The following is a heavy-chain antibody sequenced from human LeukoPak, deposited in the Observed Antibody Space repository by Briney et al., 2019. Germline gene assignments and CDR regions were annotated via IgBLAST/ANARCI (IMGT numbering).Heavy chain of an antibody. D-gene: IGHD4-17*01. CDR3: ARAMTTVTTPGGFDY. CDR2: IWYDGSNK. CDR1: GFTFSSYG. J-gene: IGHJ4*02. V-gene: IGHV3-33*01. Sequence: PGGSLRLPCAASGFTFSSYGMHWVRQAPGKGLEWVAVIWYDGSNKYYADSVKGRFTISRDNSKNTLYLQMNSLRAEDTAVYYCARAMTTVTTPGGFDYWGQGTLVTVSS.